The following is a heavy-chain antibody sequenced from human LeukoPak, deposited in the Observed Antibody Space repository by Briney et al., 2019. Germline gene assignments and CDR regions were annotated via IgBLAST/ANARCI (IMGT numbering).Heavy chain of an antibody. CDR1: GGSISSYY. CDR2: IYYSGST. Sequence: PSETLSLTCTVSGGSISSYYWSWIRQPPGKGLEWIGYIYYSGSTNYNPSLKSRVTISVDTSKNQFSLKLSSVTAADTAVYYCARAFVAARTLLGVWGQGTTVTVSS. CDR3: ARAFVAARTLLGV. D-gene: IGHD2-21*01. V-gene: IGHV4-59*01. J-gene: IGHJ6*02.